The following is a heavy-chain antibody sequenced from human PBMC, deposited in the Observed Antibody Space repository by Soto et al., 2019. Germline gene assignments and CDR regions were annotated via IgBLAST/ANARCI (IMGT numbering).Heavy chain of an antibody. CDR1: GYTFTSYY. Sequence: ASVKVSCKASGYTFTSYYMHWVRQAPGQGLEWMGWINPNSGGTNYAQKFQGRVTMTRDTSISTAYMELSRLRSDDTAVYYCARGASYYDYVWGSYRYTPFDYWGQGTLVTVSS. J-gene: IGHJ4*02. V-gene: IGHV1-2*02. D-gene: IGHD3-16*02. CDR2: INPNSGGT. CDR3: ARGASYYDYVWGSYRYTPFDY.